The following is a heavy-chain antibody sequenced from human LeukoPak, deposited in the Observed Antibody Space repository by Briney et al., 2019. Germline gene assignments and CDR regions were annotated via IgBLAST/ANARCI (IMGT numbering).Heavy chain of an antibody. Sequence: SETLSLTCTGSGGSISSSSYYWGWIRQPPGKGLEWIGSIYYSGSTYYNPSLKSRVTISVDTSKNQFSLKLSSVTAADTAVYYCARHPKSSMGSGTNYWGQGTLVTVSS. J-gene: IGHJ4*02. CDR3: ARHPKSSMGSGTNY. D-gene: IGHD3-10*01. CDR2: IYYSGST. CDR1: GGSISSSSYY. V-gene: IGHV4-39*01.